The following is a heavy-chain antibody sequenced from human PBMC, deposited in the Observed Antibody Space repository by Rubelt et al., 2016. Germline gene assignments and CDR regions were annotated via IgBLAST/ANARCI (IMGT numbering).Heavy chain of an antibody. J-gene: IGHJ4*02. CDR1: GFTFSRYA. V-gene: IGHV3-21*03. Sequence: VTGGGSLRLSCAVSGFTFSRYAMSWVRQAPGKGLDWVSAISGSGGRTYYADSVKGRFTISRDNAKNSLYLQMNSLRAEDTAVYYCASTKVRGDIQLWLRPFDYWGQGTLVTVSS. D-gene: IGHD5-18*01. CDR3: ASTKVRGDIQLWLRPFDY. CDR2: ISGSGGRT.